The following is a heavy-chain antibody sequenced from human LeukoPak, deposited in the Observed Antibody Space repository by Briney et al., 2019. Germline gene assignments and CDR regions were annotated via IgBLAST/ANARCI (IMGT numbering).Heavy chain of an antibody. Sequence: GASVKVSCKASGYTFTGYYLHWVRQAPGQGLEWMGWIYPKTGGTSYAQKFQGRVTMTRDTSISTAYMELIGLRSDDTAVYHCAGPWDQVGFDPWGQGTLVSVSS. V-gene: IGHV1-2*02. CDR1: GYTFTGYY. CDR3: AGPWDQVGFDP. CDR2: IYPKTGGT. J-gene: IGHJ5*02. D-gene: IGHD1-26*01.